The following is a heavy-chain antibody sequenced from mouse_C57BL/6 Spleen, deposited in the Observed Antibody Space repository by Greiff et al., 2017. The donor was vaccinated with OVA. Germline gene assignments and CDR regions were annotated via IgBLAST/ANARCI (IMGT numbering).Heavy chain of an antibody. J-gene: IGHJ4*01. Sequence: EVQLQQSGPELVKPGASVKIPCKASGYTFTDYNMDWVKQSHGKSLEWIGDINPNNGGTIYNQKFKGKATLTVDKSSSKAYMELRSLTSEDTAVYYCTRRTTVVAPYYDAMDYWGQGTSVTVSS. CDR1: GYTFTDYN. CDR3: TRRTTVVAPYYDAMDY. CDR2: INPNNGGT. V-gene: IGHV1-18*01. D-gene: IGHD1-1*01.